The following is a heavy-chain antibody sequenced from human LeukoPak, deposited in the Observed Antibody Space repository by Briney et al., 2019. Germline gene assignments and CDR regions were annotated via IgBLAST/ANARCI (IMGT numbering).Heavy chain of an antibody. J-gene: IGHJ6*02. CDR1: GFTFSSYW. CDR3: ANVCYYGMEV. CDR2: IASDGSST. V-gene: IGHV3-74*01. Sequence: GGSLRLSCAASGFTFSSYWMNWVRQAPGKGLVWVSRIASDGSSTTYADSVKGRFSISRDNAKNTLYLQMNSLRVEDTAVYYCANVCYYGMEVWGQGTTVTVSS. D-gene: IGHD5/OR15-5a*01.